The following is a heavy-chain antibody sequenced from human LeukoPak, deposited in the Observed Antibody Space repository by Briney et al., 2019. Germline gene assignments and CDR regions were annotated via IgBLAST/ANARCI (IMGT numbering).Heavy chain of an antibody. CDR2: ISYDGSNK. V-gene: IGHV3-30*03. Sequence: PGRSLRLSCAASGFTFSNYGMHWVRQAPGKGLEWVAVISYDGSNKYYADSVKGRFTISRDNAKNSLYLQMNSLRAEDTAVYYCARDPICRGGSCRMYYFDYWGQGTLVTVSS. J-gene: IGHJ4*02. CDR1: GFTFSNYG. CDR3: ARDPICRGGSCRMYYFDY. D-gene: IGHD2-15*01.